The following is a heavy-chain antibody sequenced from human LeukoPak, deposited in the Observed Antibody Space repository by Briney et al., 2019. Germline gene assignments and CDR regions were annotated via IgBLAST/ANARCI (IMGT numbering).Heavy chain of an antibody. Sequence: SETLSLTCAVYGGSFSGYYWSWIRQPPGKGLEWIGEINHSGSTNYNPSLKSRVTISVDTSKNQFSLKLCSVTAADTAVYYCARGFPPNGSSWYGGFDYWGQGTLVTVSS. V-gene: IGHV4-34*01. CDR2: INHSGST. J-gene: IGHJ4*02. CDR3: ARGFPPNGSSWYGGFDY. CDR1: GGSFSGYY. D-gene: IGHD6-13*01.